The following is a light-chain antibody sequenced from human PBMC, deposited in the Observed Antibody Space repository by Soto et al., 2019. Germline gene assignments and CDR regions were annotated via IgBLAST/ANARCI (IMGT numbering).Light chain of an antibody. J-gene: IGKJ1*01. CDR3: HQRQSWPRT. Sequence: IVLTQSPATLSSFQGDRVTLSCRASQYINTRLAWYQHRPGQAPRLLIYQTSIRAAGIPARFSASGTGTDFTLTISDVQPEDFAVYYCHQRQSWPRTFGQGTKVDI. CDR2: QTS. CDR1: QYINTR. V-gene: IGKV3-11*01.